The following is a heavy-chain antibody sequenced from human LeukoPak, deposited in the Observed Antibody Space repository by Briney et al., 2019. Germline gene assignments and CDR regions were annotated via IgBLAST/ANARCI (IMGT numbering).Heavy chain of an antibody. CDR3: AKDRAAATDRTLFPY. V-gene: IGHV3-23*01. J-gene: IGHJ4*02. D-gene: IGHD6-13*01. CDR2: ITGSGGRT. Sequence: GGSLRLSCAASGFTFSSYAMSWVRQAPGKGLEWVSGITGSGGRTYYADSVKGRFTISRDNSKNTLYLKMNSLRAEDTAVYSCAKDRAAATDRTLFPYWGQGALVTVSS. CDR1: GFTFSSYA.